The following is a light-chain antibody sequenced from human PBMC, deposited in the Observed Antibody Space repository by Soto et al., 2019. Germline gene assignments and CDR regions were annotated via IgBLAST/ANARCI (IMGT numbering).Light chain of an antibody. V-gene: IGKV1-5*03. Sequence: DIQMTQSPSTLSGSVGDRVTITCRASQTLSSWLAWYQQKPGKAPKLLIYKASTLKSGVPSRFSGSGSGTEFTLTIISLQPDDFATYDCQHYNSYSDAFGQGTKVELK. CDR1: QTLSSW. CDR3: QHYNSYSDA. CDR2: KAS. J-gene: IGKJ1*01.